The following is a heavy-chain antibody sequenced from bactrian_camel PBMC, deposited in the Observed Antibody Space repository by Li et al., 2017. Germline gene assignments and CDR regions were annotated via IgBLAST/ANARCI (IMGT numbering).Heavy chain of an antibody. CDR1: GFTFSSYA. D-gene: IGHD6*01. Sequence: HVQLVESGGGLVQPGGSLRLSCAASGFTFSSYAVSWVRQAPGKGLEWVSSINSDGSNTYYADSVKGRFTISRDNAKNTVYLQMNSLKTEDTAMYYCATSERDGGSWYFSVPDFGHWGQGTQVTVS. CDR3: ATSERDGGSWYFSVPDFGH. V-gene: IGHV3S7*01. CDR2: INSDGSNT. J-gene: IGHJ6*01.